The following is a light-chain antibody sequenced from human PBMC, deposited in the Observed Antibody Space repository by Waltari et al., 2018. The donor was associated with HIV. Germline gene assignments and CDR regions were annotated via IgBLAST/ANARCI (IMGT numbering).Light chain of an antibody. CDR2: DAS. CDR3: QQRSDWPRRT. V-gene: IGKV3-11*01. CDR1: QSVSSY. Sequence: EIVLTQSPATLSLSPGERATLSCRASQSVSSYLAWYQQKPGQAPRLLIYDASNRATGIPARFSGSGSGTDFTLTISGLEPEDFAVYYCQQRSDWPRRTFGQGTKVEIK. J-gene: IGKJ1*01.